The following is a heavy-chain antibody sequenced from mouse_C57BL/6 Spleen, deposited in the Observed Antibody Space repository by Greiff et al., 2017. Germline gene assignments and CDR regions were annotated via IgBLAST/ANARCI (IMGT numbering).Heavy chain of an antibody. CDR3: ARGTPFAY. Sequence: EVHLVESGGGLVQPGGSLSLSCAASGFTFTDYYMSWVRQPPGQALEWLGFIRNKANGYTTEYSASVKGRFTISRDNSQSILYLQMNALRAEDSATYYCARGTPFAYWGQGTLVTVSA. CDR1: GFTFTDYY. CDR2: IRNKANGYTT. J-gene: IGHJ3*01. V-gene: IGHV7-3*01.